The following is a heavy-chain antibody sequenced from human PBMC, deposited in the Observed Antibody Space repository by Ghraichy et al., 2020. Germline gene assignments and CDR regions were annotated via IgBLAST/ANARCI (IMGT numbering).Heavy chain of an antibody. V-gene: IGHV3-21*06. D-gene: IGHD6-25*01. CDR2: ISSSSSYI. Sequence: GGSLRLSCAASGFTFRSYNMNWVRQAPGKGLEWVSFISSSSSYIYYADSVKGRFTISRDDAKNSLSLQMNSLRAEDTAVYYCARDYAATFGYWGQGTLVTVSS. CDR1: GFTFRSYN. J-gene: IGHJ4*02. CDR3: ARDYAATFGY.